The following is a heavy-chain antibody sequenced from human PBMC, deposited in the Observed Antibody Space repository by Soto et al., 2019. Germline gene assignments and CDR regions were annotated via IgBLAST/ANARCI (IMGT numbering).Heavy chain of an antibody. D-gene: IGHD4-4*01. V-gene: IGHV4-61*01. Sequence: QVQLQESGPGLVKPSETLSLTCTVSGGSVSSGSYYWSWIRQPPGKGLEWIGYIYYSGSTNYNPSLKSRVTISVDTSKNQFSLKLSSVTAADTAVYYWARDPTTEGGGYFDYWGQGTLVTVSS. CDR2: IYYSGST. CDR1: GGSVSSGSYY. J-gene: IGHJ4*02. CDR3: ARDPTTEGGGYFDY.